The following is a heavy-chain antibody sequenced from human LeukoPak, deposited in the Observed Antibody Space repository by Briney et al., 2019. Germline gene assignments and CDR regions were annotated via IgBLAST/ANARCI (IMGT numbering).Heavy chain of an antibody. V-gene: IGHV3-23*01. CDR3: AKDRIYSNYGYYMDV. D-gene: IGHD4-11*01. Sequence: GGSLRLSCAASGFTFSSYAMNWVRQAPGKGLAWVSGINNSGGSTYYADSVKGRFTISRDNSKNTLYLQMNSLRDEDTAVFYCAKDRIYSNYGYYMDVWGKGTTVTVSS. CDR2: INNSGGST. J-gene: IGHJ6*03. CDR1: GFTFSSYA.